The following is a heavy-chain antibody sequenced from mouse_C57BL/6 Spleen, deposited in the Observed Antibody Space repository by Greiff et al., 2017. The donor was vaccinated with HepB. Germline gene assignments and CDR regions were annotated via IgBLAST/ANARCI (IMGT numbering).Heavy chain of an antibody. J-gene: IGHJ1*03. CDR3: ARRDTYWYFDV. CDR1: GYTFTSYG. CDR2: IYPRSGNT. D-gene: IGHD2-10*02. V-gene: IGHV1-81*01. Sequence: QVQLQQSGAELARPGASVKLSCKASGYTFTSYGISWVKQRTGQGLEWIGEIYPRSGNTYYNEKFKGKATLTADKSSSTAYMELRSLTSEDSAVYFCARRDTYWYFDVWGTGTTVTVSS.